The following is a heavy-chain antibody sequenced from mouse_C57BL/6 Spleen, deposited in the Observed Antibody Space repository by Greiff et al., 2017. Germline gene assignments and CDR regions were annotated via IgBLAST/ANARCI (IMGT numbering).Heavy chain of an antibody. V-gene: IGHV1-50*01. J-gene: IGHJ2*01. Sequence: QVQLQQPGAELVKPGASVKLSCKASGYTFTSYWMQWVKQRPGQGLEWIGEIAPSDSYTNYNQKFKGKATLTVDTSSSTAYMQLSSLTSEDSAVYYCARRDIYYYGDWGQGTTLTVSS. CDR2: IAPSDSYT. CDR1: GYTFTSYW. CDR3: ARRDIYYYGD. D-gene: IGHD1-1*01.